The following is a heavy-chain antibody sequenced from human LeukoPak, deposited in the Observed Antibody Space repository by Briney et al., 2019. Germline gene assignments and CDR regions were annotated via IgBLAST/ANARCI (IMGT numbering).Heavy chain of an antibody. V-gene: IGHV1-2*02. CDR2: INPNSGGT. CDR3: AVMLTMVRGAVGDH. Sequence: GASVKVSCKASGGILNNFGLNWVRQAPGQGLEWMGWINPNSGGTKYALTFQGRVTMTRDTSISTAHMELSRLTFDDTAVYYCAVMLTMVRGAVGDHWGQGTLVTVSS. CDR1: GGILNNFG. J-gene: IGHJ4*02. D-gene: IGHD3-10*01.